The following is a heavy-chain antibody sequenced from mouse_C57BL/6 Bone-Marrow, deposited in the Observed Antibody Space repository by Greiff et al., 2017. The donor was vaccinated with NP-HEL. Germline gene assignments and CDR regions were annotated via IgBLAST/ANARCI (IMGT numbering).Heavy chain of an antibody. CDR1: GFTFSDFY. V-gene: IGHV7-1*01. CDR2: SRNKANDYTT. CDR3: ARDWGIEGDAMDY. Sequence: DVMLVESGGGLVQSGRSLRLSCATSGFTFSDFYMEWVRQAPGKGLEWIAASRNKANDYTTEYSASVKGRFIVSRDTSQSILYLQMNALRAEDTAIYYCARDWGIEGDAMDYWGQGTSVTVSS. J-gene: IGHJ4*01.